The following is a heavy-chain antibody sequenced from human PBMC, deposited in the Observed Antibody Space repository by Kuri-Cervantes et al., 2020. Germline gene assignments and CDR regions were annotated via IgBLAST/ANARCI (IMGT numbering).Heavy chain of an antibody. J-gene: IGHJ4*02. D-gene: IGHD2-2*01. V-gene: IGHV1-18*01. CDR2: ISAYNGNI. CDR3: ARSNPVVPAAMIEVAFDY. Sequence: ASVKVSCKASGYTFTSYAISWVRQAPGQGLEWMGWISAYNGNINYAQKLQGRVTMTTDTSTSTAYMELRSLRSDDTAVYYCARSNPVVPAAMIEVAFDYWGQGTLVTVSS. CDR1: GYTFTSYA.